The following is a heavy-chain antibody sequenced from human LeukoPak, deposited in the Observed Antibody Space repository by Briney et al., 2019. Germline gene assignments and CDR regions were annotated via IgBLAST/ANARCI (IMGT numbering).Heavy chain of an antibody. V-gene: IGHV3-74*01. J-gene: IGHJ4*02. D-gene: IGHD2-15*01. Sequence: PGGSLRLSCAASGFTFSSYWMHWVRQAPGKGLVWVSRINSDGSSTSYADSVKGRFTISRDNAKNTLYLQMNSLRAEDTAVYYCARGYCSGGSCGGFDYWGQGTLVTVSS. CDR3: ARGYCSGGSCGGFDY. CDR2: INSDGSST. CDR1: GFTFSSYW.